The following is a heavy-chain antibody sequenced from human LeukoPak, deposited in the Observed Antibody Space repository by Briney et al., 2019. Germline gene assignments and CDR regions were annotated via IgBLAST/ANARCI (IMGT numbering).Heavy chain of an antibody. CDR2: IYYSGST. D-gene: IGHD3-3*01. Sequence: SETLSLTCTVSGGSISSSSYYWGWIRQPPGKGLEWIGSIYYSGSTYYNPSLKSRVTISVDTSKNQFSLKLSSVTAADTAVYYCAREQITIFGVVIMRGSCFDPWGQGTLVTVSS. J-gene: IGHJ5*02. CDR1: GGSISSSSYY. CDR3: AREQITIFGVVIMRGSCFDP. V-gene: IGHV4-39*07.